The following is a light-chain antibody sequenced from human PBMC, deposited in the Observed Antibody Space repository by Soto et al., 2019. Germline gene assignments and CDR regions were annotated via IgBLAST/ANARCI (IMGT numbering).Light chain of an antibody. CDR2: DAS. J-gene: IGKJ1*01. CDR3: QQYGSSSWT. V-gene: IGKV3-20*01. Sequence: EIVLTQSPATLSLSPGERATLSCMASQSVSSYLAWYQQKPGQAPRLLIYDASNRATGIPDRFSGSGSGTEFTLTISRLEPEDFAVYYCQQYGSSSWTFGQGTKV. CDR1: QSVSSY.